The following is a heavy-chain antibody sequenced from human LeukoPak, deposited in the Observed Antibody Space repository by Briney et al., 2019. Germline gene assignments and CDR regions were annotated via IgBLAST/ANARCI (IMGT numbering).Heavy chain of an antibody. CDR3: ASGQNYYGSGTHLYWFDP. CDR2: IYHSGST. V-gene: IGHV4-4*02. CDR1: GGSISSSNW. Sequence: SETPSLTCAVSGGSISSSNWWSWVRQPPGKGLEWIGEIYHSGSTNYNPSLKSRVTISVDKSKNQFSLKLSSVTAADTAVYYCASGQNYYGSGTHLYWFDPWGQGTLVTVSS. D-gene: IGHD3-10*01. J-gene: IGHJ5*02.